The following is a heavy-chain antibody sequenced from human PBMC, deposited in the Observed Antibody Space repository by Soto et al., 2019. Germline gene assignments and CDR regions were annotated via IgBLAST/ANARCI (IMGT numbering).Heavy chain of an antibody. J-gene: IGHJ4*02. CDR3: AREGYPFDY. CDR2: SSSSSSTI. V-gene: IGHV3-48*02. CDR1: GFTFSSYS. D-gene: IGHD5-12*01. Sequence: EVQLVESGGGLVQPGGSLRLSCAASGFTFSSYSMNWFRQAPGKGLEWVSYSSSSSSTIYYADSVKGRFTISRDNAKNSMYLQMNRLRDEDTAVYYCAREGYPFDYWGQGTLVTVSS.